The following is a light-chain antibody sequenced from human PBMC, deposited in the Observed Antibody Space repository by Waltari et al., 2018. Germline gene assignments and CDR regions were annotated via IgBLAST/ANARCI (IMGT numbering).Light chain of an antibody. CDR3: QSADSSGTNVV. CDR2: KDS. V-gene: IGLV3-25*03. CDR1: ALPKQH. J-gene: IGLJ2*01. Sequence: SYELTQPPSVSVSPGQTARITCSGDALPKQHAYWYQQKPGQAPVLVIYKDSERPPGSPERFSGSSAGTTVTLTISGVQAEDEADYYCQSADSSGTNVVFGGGTKLTVL.